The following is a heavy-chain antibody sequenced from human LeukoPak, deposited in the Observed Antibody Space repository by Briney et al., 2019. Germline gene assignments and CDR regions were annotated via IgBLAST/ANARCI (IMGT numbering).Heavy chain of an antibody. CDR3: ARDPYYYDSSGYSAFDI. Sequence: GASVKASYKASGHTFTSYAMHWVRQAPGQRLEWMGWINAGNGNTKYSQKFQGRVTITRDTSASTAYVELSSLRSEDTAVYYCARDPYYYDSSGYSAFDIWGQGTMVTVS. D-gene: IGHD3-22*01. J-gene: IGHJ3*02. CDR1: GHTFTSYA. V-gene: IGHV1-3*01. CDR2: INAGNGNT.